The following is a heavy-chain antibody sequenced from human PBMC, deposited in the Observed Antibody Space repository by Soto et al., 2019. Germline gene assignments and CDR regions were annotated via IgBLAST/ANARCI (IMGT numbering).Heavy chain of an antibody. CDR2: IIPIFGTA. D-gene: IGHD2-15*01. V-gene: IGHV1-69*01. J-gene: IGHJ6*02. CDR3: QKLGYCSGGSCHPPYYYYGMDV. Sequence: QVQLVQSGAEVKKPGSSVKVSCKASGGTFSSYAISWVRQAPGQGLEWMGGIIPIFGTANYAQKFQGRVTITADESTSTAYMELSSLRSEDTAVYYCQKLGYCSGGSCHPPYYYYGMDVWGQGTTVTVSS. CDR1: GGTFSSYA.